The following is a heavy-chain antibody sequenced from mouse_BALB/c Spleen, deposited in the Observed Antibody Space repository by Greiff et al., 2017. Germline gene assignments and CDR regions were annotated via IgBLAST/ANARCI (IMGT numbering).Heavy chain of an antibody. CDR3: ARGAYGSSSYYFDY. J-gene: IGHJ2*01. CDR1: GFTFSSYA. Sequence: EVQLVESGGGLVKPGGSLKLSCAASGFTFSSYAMSWVRQTPEKRLEWVASISSGGSTYYPDSVKGRFTISRDNARNILYLQMSSLRSEDTAMYYCARGAYGSSSYYFDYWGQGTTLTVSS. V-gene: IGHV5-6-5*01. D-gene: IGHD1-1*01. CDR2: ISSGGST.